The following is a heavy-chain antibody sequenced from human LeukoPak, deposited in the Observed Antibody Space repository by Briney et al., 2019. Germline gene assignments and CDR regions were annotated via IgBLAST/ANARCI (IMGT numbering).Heavy chain of an antibody. J-gene: IGHJ4*02. CDR2: IYHFGST. D-gene: IGHD5-24*01. CDR3: ARRGDGGYNSGFDY. V-gene: IGHV4-38-2*01. Sequence: SETLSLTCAVSGYSISSGYYWGWIRQPPGKGLEWVGSIYHFGSTYYNPSLKSRVTISVDTSKNQFSLKLSSVTATDTAVYYCARRGDGGYNSGFDYWGQGTLVTVSS. CDR1: GYSISSGYY.